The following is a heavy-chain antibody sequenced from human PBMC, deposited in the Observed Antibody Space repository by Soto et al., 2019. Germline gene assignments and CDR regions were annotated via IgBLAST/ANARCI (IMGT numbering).Heavy chain of an antibody. Sequence: GGSLRLSCAASGFTFSSYWMSWVRQAPGKGLEWVANIKQDGSEKYYVDSVKGRFTISRDNAKNSLYLQMNSLRAEDTAVYYCAKGPDYDYIWGSYQFDYWGQGTLVTVSS. CDR3: AKGPDYDYIWGSYQFDY. V-gene: IGHV3-7*01. J-gene: IGHJ4*02. CDR1: GFTFSSYW. CDR2: IKQDGSEK. D-gene: IGHD3-16*02.